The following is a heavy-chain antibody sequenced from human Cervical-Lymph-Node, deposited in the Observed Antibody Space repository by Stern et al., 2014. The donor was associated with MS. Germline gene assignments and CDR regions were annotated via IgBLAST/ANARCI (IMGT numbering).Heavy chain of an antibody. CDR3: AHGVVAMYYDVWGDCYFDS. CDR2: AYWDGEK. D-gene: IGHD3-3*01. CDR1: GFSFDTPGVG. Sequence: QVTLKESGPTLVRPREAITLTCTFSGFSFDTPGVGVAWIRQPPGKAPEWLALAYWDGEKRYRPSLMARLSVTTKPHISQVDLTMTDMDPVDTATYFCAHGVVAMYYDVWGDCYFDSWGQGTPVTVSS. V-gene: IGHV2-5*02. J-gene: IGHJ4*02.